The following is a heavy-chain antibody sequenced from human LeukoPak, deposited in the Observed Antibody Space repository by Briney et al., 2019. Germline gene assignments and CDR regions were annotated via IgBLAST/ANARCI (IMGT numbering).Heavy chain of an antibody. Sequence: GGSLRLSCAASGFTFGTFWMSWVRQAPGKGLEWVANIKEDGSTKYYVDSVKGRFSISRDNARKSLFLQMNSLRAEDTAVYFCAREILGAATALDLWGQGTLVTVSS. CDR3: AREILGAATALDL. D-gene: IGHD1-26*01. V-gene: IGHV3-7*04. CDR2: IKEDGSTK. J-gene: IGHJ5*02. CDR1: GFTFGTFW.